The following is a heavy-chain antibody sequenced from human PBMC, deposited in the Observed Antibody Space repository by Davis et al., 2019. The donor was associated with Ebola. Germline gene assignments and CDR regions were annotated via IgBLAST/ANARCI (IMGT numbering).Heavy chain of an antibody. CDR2: IRYDGSNK. Sequence: GESLKISCAASGFTFSTYGMHWVRQAPGKGLEWVSFIRYDGSNKYYGDSVKGRFTISRDNSKNTLFLQMNSLRSDDTAVYYCASSIVATIADYWGQGTLVTVSS. J-gene: IGHJ4*02. V-gene: IGHV3-30*02. CDR1: GFTFSTYG. D-gene: IGHD5-12*01. CDR3: ASSIVATIADY.